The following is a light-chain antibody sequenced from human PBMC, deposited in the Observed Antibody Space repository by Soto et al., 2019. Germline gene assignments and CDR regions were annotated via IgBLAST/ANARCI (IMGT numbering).Light chain of an antibody. CDR3: QHYATSPGT. Sequence: EIVLTQSPGILSLSPGERVSLSCRASQTVRSNYLAWYQRKPGQAPRLLIYGASSRATGIPDRFSGSGSGTDFTLTISRLEPEDLAVYYCQHYATSPGTFGQGTKVEIK. CDR2: GAS. J-gene: IGKJ2*01. CDR1: QTVRSNY. V-gene: IGKV3-20*01.